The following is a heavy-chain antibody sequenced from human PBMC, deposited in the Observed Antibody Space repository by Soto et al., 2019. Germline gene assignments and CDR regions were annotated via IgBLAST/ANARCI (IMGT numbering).Heavy chain of an antibody. CDR2: IYYSGST. CDR3: ARHIDY. J-gene: IGHJ4*02. V-gene: IGHV4-39*01. CDR1: GGSISSSSYY. Sequence: QLQLQESGPGLVKPSETLSLTCTVSGGSISSSSYYWGWIRQAPGKGLEWIGRIYYSGSTYSNPSLKSRITISVDTSKNQFSLKLSSVTAADTAVYYCARHIDYWGQGTLVTVSS.